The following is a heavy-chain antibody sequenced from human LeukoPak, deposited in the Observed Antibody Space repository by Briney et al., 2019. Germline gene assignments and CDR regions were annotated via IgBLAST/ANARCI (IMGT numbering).Heavy chain of an antibody. CDR1: GFTFSSFA. CDR2: VSGSAGRT. CDR3: AKNRGHCVDGVCHNYYYMDV. V-gene: IGHV3-23*01. J-gene: IGHJ6*03. D-gene: IGHD2-8*02. Sequence: GGSLRLSCAASGFTFSSFAMTWVRQAPGKGLEWVSTVSGSAGRTDYADSVKGRFTISRDNIKNTLYLQMNGLRAEDTAVYYCAKNRGHCVDGVCHNYYYMDVWGRGTTVTVSS.